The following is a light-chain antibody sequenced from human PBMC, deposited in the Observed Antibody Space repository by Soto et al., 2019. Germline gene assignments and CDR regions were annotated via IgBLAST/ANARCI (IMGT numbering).Light chain of an antibody. CDR1: SSDIGGYNY. Sequence: QSALTQPASVSGSPGQSITISCTGTSSDIGGYNYVSWYQQYPGKAPKLIIFGVSDRTSGVSNRFSGSKSGTTASLTISGLQAEDEADYYCSSYKTSSTVVVFGGGTKLTVL. CDR3: SSYKTSSTVVV. CDR2: GVS. V-gene: IGLV2-14*01. J-gene: IGLJ2*01.